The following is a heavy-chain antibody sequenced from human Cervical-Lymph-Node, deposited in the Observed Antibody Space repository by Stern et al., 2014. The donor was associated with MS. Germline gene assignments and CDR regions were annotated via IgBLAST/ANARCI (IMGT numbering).Heavy chain of an antibody. J-gene: IGHJ4*02. Sequence: QLQLQESGPGLVKPSQTLSLTCTVSGGSISSGSYYWSWIRQPAGKGLEWIGRIYTSGSTNYNPSLKSRVTISVDTSKTQSSLKLSSVTAADTAVYYCARGDRNWGQGTLVTVSS. CDR2: IYTSGST. V-gene: IGHV4-61*02. CDR3: ARGDRN. D-gene: IGHD2-15*01. CDR1: GGSISSGSYY.